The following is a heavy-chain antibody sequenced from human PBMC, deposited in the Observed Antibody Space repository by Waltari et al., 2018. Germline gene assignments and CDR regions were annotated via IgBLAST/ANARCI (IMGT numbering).Heavy chain of an antibody. Sequence: QVQLVQSGAEVKKPGASVKVSCKASGYTFTSYGISWVRQAPGQGLEWLGWISAYNGNTNYAQKLQGRVTMTTATSTSTAYMALRSLRSDDTAVYYCASEGYCSSTSCYTNIVDSYYGMDVWGQGTTVTVSS. CDR2: ISAYNGNT. D-gene: IGHD2-2*02. V-gene: IGHV1-18*01. CDR1: GYTFTSYG. CDR3: ASEGYCSSTSCYTNIVDSYYGMDV. J-gene: IGHJ6*02.